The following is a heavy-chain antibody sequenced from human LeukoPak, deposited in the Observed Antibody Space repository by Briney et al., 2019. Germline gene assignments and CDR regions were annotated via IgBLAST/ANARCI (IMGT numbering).Heavy chain of an antibody. D-gene: IGHD2-15*01. J-gene: IGHJ4*02. CDR2: ISSSSSYI. Sequence: GGSLRLSCAGSGFTFSRNGMNWVRQAPGKGLEWVSSISSSSSYIYYADSVKGRFTISRDNAENSLYLQMNSLRAEDTAVYYCAKSGLNRFDYWGQGTLVTVSS. CDR3: AKSGLNRFDY. V-gene: IGHV3-21*06. CDR1: GFTFSRNG.